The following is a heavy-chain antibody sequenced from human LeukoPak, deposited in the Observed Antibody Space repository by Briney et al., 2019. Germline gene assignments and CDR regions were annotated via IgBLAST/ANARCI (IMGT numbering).Heavy chain of an antibody. D-gene: IGHD1-14*01. Sequence: GGSLRLSCAASGFTFSSYEMNWVRQAPGKGPEWVSYISSSGSTIYYADSVKGRFTISRDNAKNSLYLQMNSLRAEDTAVYYCARDRNSPDFDYWGQGTLVTVSS. CDR1: GFTFSSYE. J-gene: IGHJ4*02. CDR3: ARDRNSPDFDY. V-gene: IGHV3-48*03. CDR2: ISSSGSTI.